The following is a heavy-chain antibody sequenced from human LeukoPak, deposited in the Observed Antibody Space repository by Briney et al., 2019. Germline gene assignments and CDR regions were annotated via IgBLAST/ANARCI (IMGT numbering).Heavy chain of an antibody. CDR1: GFTFSDSA. V-gene: IGHV3-73*01. Sequence: GGSLKLSCAASGFTFSDSAIHWVRQASGKGLEWVGRIRSKANSYATAYAASVKGRFTISRDDSKNTAYLQMNSLKTEDTAVYYCTPSLYDILTGSDYWGQGTLVTVSS. CDR2: IRSKANSYAT. J-gene: IGHJ4*02. CDR3: TPSLYDILTGSDY. D-gene: IGHD3-9*01.